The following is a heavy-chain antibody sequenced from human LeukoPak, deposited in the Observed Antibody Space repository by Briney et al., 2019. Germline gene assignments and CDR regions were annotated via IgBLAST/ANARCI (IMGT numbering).Heavy chain of an antibody. V-gene: IGHV1-2*06. CDR2: INPNSGGT. Sequence: ASVEVSCKASGYSFTGYYIHWVRQAPGQGLEWLGRINPNSGGTHYAQKFQGRVTMTRDTSIVTAYMELSRLGSDDTAVYYCARAGYDSNGLDYWGRGTLVTVSS. J-gene: IGHJ4*02. D-gene: IGHD3-22*01. CDR1: GYSFTGYY. CDR3: ARAGYDSNGLDY.